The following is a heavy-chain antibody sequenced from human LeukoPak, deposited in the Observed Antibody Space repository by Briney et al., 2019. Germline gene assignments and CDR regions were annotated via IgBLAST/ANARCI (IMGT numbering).Heavy chain of an antibody. V-gene: IGHV1-18*01. CDR2: ISAYNGNT. CDR3: AGGDGRPSWYYFDY. D-gene: IGHD6-13*01. CDR1: GYTFTSYG. J-gene: IGHJ4*02. Sequence: GASVKVSCKASGYTFTSYGISWVRQAPGQGLEWMGWISAYNGNTNYAQKFQGRVTMTTDTSTSTVYMELRSLRSDDTAVYYCAGGDGRPSWYYFDYWGQGTLVTVPP.